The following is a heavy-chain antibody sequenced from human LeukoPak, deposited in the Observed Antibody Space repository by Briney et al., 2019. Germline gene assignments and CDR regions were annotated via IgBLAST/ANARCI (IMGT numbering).Heavy chain of an antibody. CDR3: ARHKAAGYDFNDY. Sequence: NPSETLSLTCTVSGGSISSSSYYWGRIRQPPGKGLEWIGSIYHSGSTYYNPSLKSRVTISVDTSKNQFSLKLSSVTAADTAVYYCARHKAAGYDFNDYWGQGTLVTVSS. CDR1: GGSISSSSYY. CDR2: IYHSGST. V-gene: IGHV4-39*01. J-gene: IGHJ4*02. D-gene: IGHD3-3*01.